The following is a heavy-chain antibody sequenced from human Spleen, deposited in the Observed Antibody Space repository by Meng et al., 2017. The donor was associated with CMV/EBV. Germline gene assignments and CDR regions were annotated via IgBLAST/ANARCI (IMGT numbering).Heavy chain of an antibody. CDR3: SRRLSSGYGRDIFDI. D-gene: IGHD5-12*01. V-gene: IGHV3-30*02. CDR1: GFTFSSFG. Sequence: GESLKISCAASGFTFSSFGMHWVRQAPGKGLEWVAFIRDDGSHQYYADSMKGRFTISRDNSKNTVYFQLNSLRDDDTGVYYCSRRLSSGYGRDIFDIWGQGTVVTVSS. J-gene: IGHJ3*02. CDR2: IRDDGSHQ.